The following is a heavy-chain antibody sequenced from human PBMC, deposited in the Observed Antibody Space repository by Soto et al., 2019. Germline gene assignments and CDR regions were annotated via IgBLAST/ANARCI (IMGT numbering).Heavy chain of an antibody. D-gene: IGHD3-3*01. V-gene: IGHV4-59*01. CDR2: IYYSGST. CDR1: GGSISSYY. CDR3: ARGVLRFLEGPWFDP. Sequence: SETLSLTCTVSGGSISSYYWSWIRQPPGKGLEWIGYIYYSGSTNYNPSLKSRVTISVDTSKNQFSLKLSSVTAADTAVYYCARGVLRFLEGPWFDPWGQGTLVTSPQ. J-gene: IGHJ5*02.